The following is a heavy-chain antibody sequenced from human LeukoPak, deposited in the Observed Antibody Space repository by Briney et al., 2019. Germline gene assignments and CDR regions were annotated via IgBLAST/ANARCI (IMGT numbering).Heavy chain of an antibody. Sequence: TGGSLRLSCAASGFTFTIFGLNRVRQAPGKGPEWVSYIDARSGITNYADSVQGRFTLSRDNARESVFLQMDSLRVDDTAVYYCARTYDFGRGPPGDAFDNWGPGTWVIVSS. V-gene: IGHV3-48*01. D-gene: IGHD3-3*01. CDR2: IDARSGIT. CDR1: GFTFTIFG. CDR3: ARTYDFGRGPPGDAFDN. J-gene: IGHJ3*02.